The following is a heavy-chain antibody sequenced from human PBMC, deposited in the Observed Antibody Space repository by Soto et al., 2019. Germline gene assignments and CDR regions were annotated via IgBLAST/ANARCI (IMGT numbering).Heavy chain of an antibody. CDR2: IYYSGST. J-gene: IGHJ4*02. Sequence: KPSETLSLTCTVSGGSISSYYWSWIRQPPGKGLEWIGYIYYSGSTNYNPSLKSRVTISVDTSKNQFSLKLSSVTAADTAVYYCARDVYGDYFFDYWGQGTLVTVSS. V-gene: IGHV4-59*01. CDR3: ARDVYGDYFFDY. CDR1: GGSISSYY. D-gene: IGHD4-17*01.